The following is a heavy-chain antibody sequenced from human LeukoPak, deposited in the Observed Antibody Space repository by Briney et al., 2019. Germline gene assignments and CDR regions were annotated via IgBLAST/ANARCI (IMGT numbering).Heavy chain of an antibody. Sequence: SETLSLTCTVSGYSISSGYYWGWIRQPPGKGLEWIGSIYHSGSTYYNPSLKSRVTISVDTSKNQFSLKLSSVTAADTAVYYCARDWDYGSGSLNWFDPWGQGTLVTVSS. CDR3: ARDWDYGSGSLNWFDP. CDR1: GYSISSGYY. CDR2: IYHSGST. V-gene: IGHV4-38-2*02. D-gene: IGHD3-10*01. J-gene: IGHJ5*02.